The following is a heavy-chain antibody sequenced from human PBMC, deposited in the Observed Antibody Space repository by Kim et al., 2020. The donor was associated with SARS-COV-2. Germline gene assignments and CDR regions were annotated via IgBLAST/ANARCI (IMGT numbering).Heavy chain of an antibody. D-gene: IGHD6-19*01. J-gene: IGHJ4*02. CDR3: ARGSGWYAY. V-gene: IGHV4-59*09. Sequence: GNTNYNPPRTRRVTISVDTSKNQFSLKLTSVTAADTAVYYCARGSGWYAYWGQGTLVTVSS. CDR2: GNT.